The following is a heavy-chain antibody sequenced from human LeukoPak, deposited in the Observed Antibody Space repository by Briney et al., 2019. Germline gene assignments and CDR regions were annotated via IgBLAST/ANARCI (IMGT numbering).Heavy chain of an antibody. CDR2: ISGSGAST. V-gene: IGHV3-23*01. CDR3: AKDIPGNPEDPYYGMDV. D-gene: IGHD4-23*01. CDR1: GFTFGSYP. Sequence: PGGSLRLSCAASGFTFGSYPMSWVRQAPGKGPEWVSAISGSGASTYYADSVKGRITISRDNSKNTLYLQMNSLRAEDTAVYDCAKDIPGNPEDPYYGMDVWGKGTTVTVSS. J-gene: IGHJ6*04.